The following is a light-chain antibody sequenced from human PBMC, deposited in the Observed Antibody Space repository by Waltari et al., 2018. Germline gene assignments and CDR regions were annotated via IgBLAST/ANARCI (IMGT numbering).Light chain of an antibody. V-gene: IGKV1-5*03. Sequence: DIQMNQSPSTLSASVGDRVTITLRASHRISSWLAWYQPKPGKAPNLLIYEASSLQSGVSSRFSGSGSGTEFTLTINSLQPDDFATYYCQQYNTYPYTFGQGTKLEI. CDR3: QQYNTYPYT. CDR1: HRISSW. J-gene: IGKJ2*01. CDR2: EAS.